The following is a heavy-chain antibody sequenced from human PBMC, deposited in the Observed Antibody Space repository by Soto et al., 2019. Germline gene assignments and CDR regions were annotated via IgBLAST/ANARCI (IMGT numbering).Heavy chain of an antibody. CDR1: GYTFTSYA. V-gene: IGHV1-18*01. J-gene: IGHJ4*02. D-gene: IGHD6-19*01. Sequence: QVQLVQSGPEMKKPGASVTVSCKTSGYTFTSYAITWEGRAPGNGLEWMGWINAHSGHTSYTQKLQGRVTLTTDTATTTAPMDLRSLKSDDTAVYYCAPYRSGWSFSDYWGQGTLVTVST. CDR3: APYRSGWSFSDY. CDR2: INAHSGHT.